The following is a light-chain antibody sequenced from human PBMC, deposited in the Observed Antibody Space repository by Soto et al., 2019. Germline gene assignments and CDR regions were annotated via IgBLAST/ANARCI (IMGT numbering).Light chain of an antibody. V-gene: IGKV1-39*01. J-gene: IGKJ2*01. CDR1: QSISSY. CDR2: AAS. CDR3: QHSYTTPRT. Sequence: DIPMTQSPSSLSASVGDRVTITCRASQSISSYLNWYQQKPGKAPKLLIYAASSLQSGVPSRFSGSGSGTDFTLTISSLQPEDFATYYCQHSYTTPRTFGQGTKLDIK.